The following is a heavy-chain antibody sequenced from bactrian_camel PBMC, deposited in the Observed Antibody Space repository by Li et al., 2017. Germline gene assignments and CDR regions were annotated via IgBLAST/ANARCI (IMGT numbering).Heavy chain of an antibody. CDR2: VHSDGRT. D-gene: IGHD6*01. Sequence: HVQLVESGGGSVQAGGSLRLSCTASIFSYNICDISWYRQSPGQAREFVSVVHSDGRTNYADSVKGRFTASRDNAANTVYLQMNSLKPEDTAVYYCVPRLRYGGTCDYSGQGTQVTVS. V-gene: IGHV3S53*01. J-gene: IGHJ4*01. CDR1: IFSYNICD. CDR3: VPRLRYGGTCDY.